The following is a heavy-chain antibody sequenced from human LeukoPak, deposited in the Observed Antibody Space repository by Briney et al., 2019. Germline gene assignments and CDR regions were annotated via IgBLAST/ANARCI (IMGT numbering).Heavy chain of an antibody. CDR2: IRYVGNNE. CDR3: AQGTSILATINN. J-gene: IGHJ1*01. Sequence: PGGSLRLSCAASGFTFSTYGMHWVRQAPGKGLEWAAFIRYVGNNEYYADSVRGRFTISRDNSKNTLYLQMSSLRSEDTAVYYCAQGTSILATINNRGQGTLVTVSS. V-gene: IGHV3-30*02. D-gene: IGHD5-12*01. CDR1: GFTFSTYG.